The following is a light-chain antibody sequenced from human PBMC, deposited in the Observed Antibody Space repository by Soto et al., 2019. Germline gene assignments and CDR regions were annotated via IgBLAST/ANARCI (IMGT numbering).Light chain of an antibody. V-gene: IGLV4-69*01. J-gene: IGLJ3*02. Sequence: QSVLTQSPSASASLGASVKLTCTLSSGHSSYAIAWHQQQPEKGPRYLMILNSDGSHSKGDGIPDRFSGSSSGAERYLTISSLQSEDEADYYCQTWGTGIRVFGGGTKVTVL. CDR1: SGHSSYA. CDR2: LNSDGSH. CDR3: QTWGTGIRV.